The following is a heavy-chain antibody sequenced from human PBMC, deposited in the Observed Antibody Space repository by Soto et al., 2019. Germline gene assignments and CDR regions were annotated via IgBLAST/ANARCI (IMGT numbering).Heavy chain of an antibody. V-gene: IGHV2-5*01. Sequence: SGPTLVNPTQTLTLTCSFSGFSLSTSGVGVGWIRQPPGKALEWLAHIYWSGDEHYRPSLKSRLSITKDTSRNQVVLTMTNMDPVDTATYYCARGRIRPKLPTYAFDIWGQGTMVTVSS. CDR3: ARGRIRPKLPTYAFDI. D-gene: IGHD1-26*01. CDR2: IYWSGDE. CDR1: GFSLSTSGVG. J-gene: IGHJ3*02.